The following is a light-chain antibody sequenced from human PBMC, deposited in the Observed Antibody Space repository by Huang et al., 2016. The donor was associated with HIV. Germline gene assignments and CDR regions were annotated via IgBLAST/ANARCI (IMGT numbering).Light chain of an antibody. CDR1: QSVSSN. V-gene: IGKV3-15*01. J-gene: IGKJ4*01. CDR3: QQYNEWPQS. Sequence: EIVMTQSPATLSVSPGERATLSCRASQSVSSNLAWYQQKPGQAPRLLIYGASARATGVAAKFSGSGSGTEFTLTISSLRSEDFAIYFCQQYNEWPQSFGGGTKWRSN. CDR2: GAS.